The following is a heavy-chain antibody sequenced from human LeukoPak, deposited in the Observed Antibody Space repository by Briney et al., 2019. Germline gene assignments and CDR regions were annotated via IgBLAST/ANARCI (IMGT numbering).Heavy chain of an antibody. V-gene: IGHV3-20*04. CDR1: GFTFDDYG. J-gene: IGHJ4*02. D-gene: IGHD6-25*01. Sequence: PGGSLRLSCAASGFTFDDYGMSWVRQAQGKGLEWVSGINWNGGSTGYADSVKGRFTISRDNAKSSLYLQMNSLRAEDTALYYCARESGYEPAVDYWGQGTLVTVSS. CDR3: ARESGYEPAVDY. CDR2: INWNGGST.